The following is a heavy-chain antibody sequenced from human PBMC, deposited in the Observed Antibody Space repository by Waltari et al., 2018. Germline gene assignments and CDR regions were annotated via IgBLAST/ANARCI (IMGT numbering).Heavy chain of an antibody. CDR2: VNHSRST. CDR1: GGSFSGYY. Sequence: QVQLQQWGAGLLKPSETLSLTCAVYGGSFSGYYWRWIRQPPGNGLEWIGEVNHSRSTNCNPSHKSRVTISVDTSKNQFSLKLSSVTAADTAVYYCARGLDGYNLCELWGRGTLVTVSS. J-gene: IGHJ2*01. D-gene: IGHD5-12*01. CDR3: ARGLDGYNLCEL. V-gene: IGHV4-34*01.